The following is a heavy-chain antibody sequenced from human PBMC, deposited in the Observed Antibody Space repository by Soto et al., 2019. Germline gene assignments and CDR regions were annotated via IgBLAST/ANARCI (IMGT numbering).Heavy chain of an antibody. J-gene: IGHJ4*02. D-gene: IGHD2-2*01. CDR3: ARGSRYSFYY. V-gene: IGHV1-2*04. Sequence: ASVKVSCKASGYTFTAYYIHWVRQAPGQGLEWMGWINPNSGGTKYVQRFQGWVTMTWDTSISTAYMEVSRLRSDDTAVYYCARGSRYSFYYWGQGTLVTVS. CDR2: INPNSGGT. CDR1: GYTFTAYY.